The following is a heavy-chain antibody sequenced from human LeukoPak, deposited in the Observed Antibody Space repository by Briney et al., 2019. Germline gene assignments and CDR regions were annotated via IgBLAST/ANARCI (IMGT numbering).Heavy chain of an antibody. CDR1: GDSISTYH. D-gene: IGHD5-18*01. J-gene: IGHJ4*02. Sequence: SEILSLTCSVSGDSISTYHWNWVRERPGKGLEWIGYMQSSGNSNYNPSLKSRVFMSVDTSKNQFVLNLMSVTAADTAVYYCARDKRHSYGRYFAHWGQGMLVSVSS. CDR2: MQSSGNS. V-gene: IGHV4-59*01. CDR3: ARDKRHSYGRYFAH.